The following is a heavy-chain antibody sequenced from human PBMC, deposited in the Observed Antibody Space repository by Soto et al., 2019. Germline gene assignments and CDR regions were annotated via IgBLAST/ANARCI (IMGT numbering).Heavy chain of an antibody. CDR2: INPNSGGT. CDR3: ARVGLGYSSGWYFDY. J-gene: IGHJ4*02. V-gene: IGHV1-2*04. D-gene: IGHD6-19*01. Sequence: ASVKVSCTASGYTLTGYYMHWVRQAPGQGLEWMGWINPNSGGTNYAQKFQGWVTMTRDTSISTAYMELSRLRSDDTAVYYCARVGLGYSSGWYFDYWGQGTLVTVSS. CDR1: GYTLTGYY.